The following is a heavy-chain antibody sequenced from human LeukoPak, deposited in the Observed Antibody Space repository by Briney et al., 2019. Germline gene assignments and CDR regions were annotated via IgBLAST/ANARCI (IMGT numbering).Heavy chain of an antibody. V-gene: IGHV4-34*01. J-gene: IGHJ6*02. D-gene: IGHD6-6*01. CDR2: INHSGST. Sequence: SETLSLTCTVSGGSISSYYWSWIRQPPGKGLEWIGEINHSGSTNYNPSLKSRVTISVDTSKNQFSLKLSSVTVADTAVYYCATRLAARRYYGMDVWGQGTTVTVSS. CDR3: ATRLAARRYYGMDV. CDR1: GGSISSYY.